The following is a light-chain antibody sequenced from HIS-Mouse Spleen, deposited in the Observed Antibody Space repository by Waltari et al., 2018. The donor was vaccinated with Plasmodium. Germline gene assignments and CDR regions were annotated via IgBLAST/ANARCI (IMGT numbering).Light chain of an antibody. CDR3: YSAADNNLV. CDR2: KDS. V-gene: IGLV3-27*01. Sequence: SYELTQPSSVSVSPGQTARITCSGDVLAKKKYARWFQQKPGQAPVLGSYKDSERPSGIPERFSGSSSGTTVTLTISGAQVEDEADYYCYSAADNNLVFGGGTKLTVL. J-gene: IGLJ3*02. CDR1: VLAKKKY.